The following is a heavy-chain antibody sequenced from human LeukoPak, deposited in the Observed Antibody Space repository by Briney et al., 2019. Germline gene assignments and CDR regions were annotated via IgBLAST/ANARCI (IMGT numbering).Heavy chain of an antibody. CDR1: GGSISSGGYY. V-gene: IGHV4-31*03. CDR3: ARVYGPNYYGSSPRLFDY. CDR2: IYYSGST. J-gene: IGHJ4*02. D-gene: IGHD3-22*01. Sequence: SETLSLTCTVSGGSISSGGYYWSWIRQHPGKGLEWIGYIYYSGSTYYNPSLKSRVTISVDTSKNQFSLKLSSVTAADTAVYYCARVYGPNYYGSSPRLFDYWGQGTLVTVSS.